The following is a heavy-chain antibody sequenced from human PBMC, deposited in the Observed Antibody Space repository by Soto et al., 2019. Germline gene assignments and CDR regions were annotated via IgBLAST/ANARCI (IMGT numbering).Heavy chain of an antibody. CDR1: GFTFSSYS. D-gene: IGHD6-25*01. CDR3: ARGSSASYNWFDP. Sequence: GGSLRLSCAASGFTFSSYSMHWVRQAPGKGLVWVSRINSDGSSTSYADSVKGRFTISRDNAKNTLYLQMNSLRAEDTAVYSCARGSSASYNWFDPWGQGTLVTVS. V-gene: IGHV3-74*01. CDR2: INSDGSST. J-gene: IGHJ5*02.